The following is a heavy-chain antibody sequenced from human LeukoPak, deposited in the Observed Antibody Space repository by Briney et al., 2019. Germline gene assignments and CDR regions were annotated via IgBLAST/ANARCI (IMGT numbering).Heavy chain of an antibody. V-gene: IGHV5-51*01. CDR3: ARHAGILTGYHNFDY. J-gene: IGHJ4*02. D-gene: IGHD3-9*01. CDR1: GYSFTSYW. CDR2: IYPGDSDT. Sequence: KPGESLKISCKGSGYSFTSYWIGWVRQMPGKGLEWMGIIYPGDSDTRYSRSFQGQVTIYADKSISTAYLQWSSLKASDTAMYYCARHAGILTGYHNFDYWGQGTLVTVSS.